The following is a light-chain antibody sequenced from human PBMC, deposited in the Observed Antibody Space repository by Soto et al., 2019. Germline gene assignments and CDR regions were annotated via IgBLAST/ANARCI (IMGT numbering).Light chain of an antibody. CDR1: QTVSTY. CDR2: DAS. J-gene: IGKJ1*01. V-gene: IGKV3-11*01. Sequence: EIVLTQSPATLSLFPGERATLSCRASQTVSTYLAWYQQKPGQAPRLLIYDASNRATGIPARFSGSGSGTDFTLTISSLEPEDFAVYYCQQRTSWPRGTFGQGTKVEIK. CDR3: QQRTSWPRGT.